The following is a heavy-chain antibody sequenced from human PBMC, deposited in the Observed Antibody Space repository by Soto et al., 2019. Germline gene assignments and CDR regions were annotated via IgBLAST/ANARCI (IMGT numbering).Heavy chain of an antibody. Sequence: SLRLSCAASGFTFSSYWMSWVRQAPGKGLEWVANIKQDGSEKYYVDSVKGRFTISRDNAENSLYLQMNSLRAEDTAVYYCARDRKVYCSSTSCYYYYYYGMDVWGQGTTVTVSS. D-gene: IGHD2-2*01. CDR3: ARDRKVYCSSTSCYYYYYYGMDV. V-gene: IGHV3-7*03. CDR1: GFTFSSYW. CDR2: IKQDGSEK. J-gene: IGHJ6*02.